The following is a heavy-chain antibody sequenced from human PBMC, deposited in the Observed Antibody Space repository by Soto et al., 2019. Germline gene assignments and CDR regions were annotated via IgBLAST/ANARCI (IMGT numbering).Heavy chain of an antibody. CDR3: ARVPGYGGFNGNFDL. CDR1: GFTFSNYA. D-gene: IGHD4-17*01. J-gene: IGHJ2*01. Sequence: QVQLEESGGGVVQPGRSLRLSCAASGFTFSNYALLWVRQAPGKGLEWVAVISADGSNRYHADSVRGRFTISRDNSKHTLYLQMNSLRAEDTALYYCARVPGYGGFNGNFDLWGRGTLVSVSS. CDR2: ISADGSNR. V-gene: IGHV3-30-3*01.